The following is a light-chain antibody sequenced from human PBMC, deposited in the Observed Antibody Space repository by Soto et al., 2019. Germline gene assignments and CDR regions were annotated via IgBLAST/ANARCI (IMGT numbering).Light chain of an antibody. J-gene: IGLJ2*01. CDR2: GNS. V-gene: IGLV1-40*01. CDR1: SSNIGAGYD. Sequence: QSVLTQPPSVSGAPGQRVTISCTGSSSNIGAGYDVHWYQQLPGTAPKLLIYGNSKRPSGVPDRFSGSKSGTSASLAITGLQAEDGADYSCQSYDSSLSGSVFGGGTKLTVL. CDR3: QSYDSSLSGSV.